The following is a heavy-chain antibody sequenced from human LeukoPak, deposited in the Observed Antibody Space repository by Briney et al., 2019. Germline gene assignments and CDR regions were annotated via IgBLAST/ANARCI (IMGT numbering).Heavy chain of an antibody. CDR3: ARLTGATVTYYYYYYMDA. V-gene: IGHV3-21*01. CDR1: GFTFSSYA. J-gene: IGHJ6*03. D-gene: IGHD4-17*01. Sequence: GGSLRLSCAASGFTFSSYAMIWVRQAPGKGLEWVSSISSSSSYIYYADSVKGRFTISRDNAKNSLYLQMNSLRAEDTAVYYCARLTGATVTYYYYYYMDAWGKGTTVTISS. CDR2: ISSSSSYI.